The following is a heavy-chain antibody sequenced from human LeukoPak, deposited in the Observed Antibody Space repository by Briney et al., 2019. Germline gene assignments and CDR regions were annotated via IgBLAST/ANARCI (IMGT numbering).Heavy chain of an antibody. CDR3: ARSRYGSGSYYLYYFDY. J-gene: IGHJ4*02. CDR1: GGSISSYY. D-gene: IGHD3-10*01. CDR2: IYYSGST. V-gene: IGHV4-59*01. Sequence: PSETLSLTCTVSGGSISSYYWSWIRQPPGKGLEWIGYIYYSGSTNYIPSLKSRVTMSADTSKNQFSLKLSSVTAADTAVYYCARSRYGSGSYYLYYFDYWGLGTLVTVSS.